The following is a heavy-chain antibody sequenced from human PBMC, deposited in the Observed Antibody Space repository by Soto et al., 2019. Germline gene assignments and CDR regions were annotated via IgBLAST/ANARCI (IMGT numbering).Heavy chain of an antibody. CDR3: ARMVLLWFGESYYFDY. Sequence: SETLSLTCTGSCGSISSSSYYWGWIRQPPGKGLEWIGSIYYSGSTYYNPSLKSRVTISVDTSKNQFSLKLSSVTAADTAVYYCARMVLLWFGESYYFDYWGQGTLVTVSS. D-gene: IGHD3-10*01. CDR1: CGSISSSSYY. CDR2: IYYSGST. V-gene: IGHV4-39*01. J-gene: IGHJ4*02.